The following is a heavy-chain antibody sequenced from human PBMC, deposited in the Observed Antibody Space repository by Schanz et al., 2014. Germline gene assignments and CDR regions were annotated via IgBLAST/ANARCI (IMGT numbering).Heavy chain of an antibody. CDR1: GFMFSSYA. CDR3: AKAADWPVTRFDP. Sequence: VQLVESGGGVVQPGRSLRLSCAASGFMFSSYAMSWVRQAPGKGLEWVSALSEGGGGTHYADSVRGRFTISSDSSKNTLYLQMSSLRADDTAVYYCAKAADWPVTRFDPWGQGTLVTVSS. J-gene: IGHJ5*02. D-gene: IGHD3-9*01. CDR2: LSEGGGGT. V-gene: IGHV3-23*04.